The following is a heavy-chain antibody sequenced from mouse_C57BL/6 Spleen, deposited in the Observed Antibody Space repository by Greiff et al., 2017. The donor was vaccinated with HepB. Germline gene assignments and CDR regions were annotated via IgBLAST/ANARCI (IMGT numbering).Heavy chain of an antibody. CDR2: ISSGGDYI. Sequence: EVKLVESGEGLVKPGGSLKLSCAASGFTFSSYAMSWVRQTPEKRLEWVAYISSGGDYIYYADTVKGRFTISRDNARNTLYLQMSSLKSEDTAMYYCTSEDDLYAMDYWGQGTSVTVSS. V-gene: IGHV5-9-1*02. J-gene: IGHJ4*01. CDR1: GFTFSSYA. CDR3: TSEDDLYAMDY. D-gene: IGHD2-3*01.